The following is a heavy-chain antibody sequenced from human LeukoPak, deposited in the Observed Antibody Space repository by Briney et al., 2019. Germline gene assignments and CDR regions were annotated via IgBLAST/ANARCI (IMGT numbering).Heavy chain of an antibody. D-gene: IGHD5-24*01. CDR2: ISAYNGNT. CDR3: ARDRIPFGLQFDYFDY. V-gene: IGHV1-18*01. CDR1: GYTFTSYG. J-gene: IGHJ4*02. Sequence: ASVKVSCKASGYTFTSYGISWVRQAPGQGLEWMGWISAYNGNTNYAQKLQGRVTMTTDTSTSTAYMELRSLRSDDTAVYYCARDRIPFGLQFDYFDYWGQGTLVTVSS.